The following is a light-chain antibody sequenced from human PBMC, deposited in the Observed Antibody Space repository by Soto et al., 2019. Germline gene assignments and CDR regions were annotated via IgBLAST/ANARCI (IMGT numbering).Light chain of an antibody. CDR1: KLGDKY. V-gene: IGLV3-1*01. CDR3: QAWDSSTVV. J-gene: IGLJ2*01. CDR2: QDS. Sequence: SYELTQPHSVPVSPGQTASITCSGDKLGDKYACWYQQKPGQSPVLVIYQDSTRPSGIPERFSGSNSGNTATLTISGTQAMEEADYYCQAWDSSTVVFGGGTKLTVL.